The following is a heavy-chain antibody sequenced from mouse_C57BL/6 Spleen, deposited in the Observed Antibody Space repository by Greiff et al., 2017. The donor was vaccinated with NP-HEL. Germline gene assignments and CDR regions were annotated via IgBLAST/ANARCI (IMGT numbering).Heavy chain of an antibody. J-gene: IGHJ4*01. V-gene: IGHV5-6*01. CDR2: ISSGGSYT. Sequence: EVQRVESGGDLVKPGGSLKLSCAASGFTFSSYGMSWVRQTPDKRLEWVATISSGGSYTYYPDSVKGRFTISRDNAKNTLYLQMSSLKSEDTAMYYCARREQLRLGYAMDYWGQGTSVTVSS. CDR3: ARREQLRLGYAMDY. CDR1: GFTFSSYG. D-gene: IGHD3-2*02.